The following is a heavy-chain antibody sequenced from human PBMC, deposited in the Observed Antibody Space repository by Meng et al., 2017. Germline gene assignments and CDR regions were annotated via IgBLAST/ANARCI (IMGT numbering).Heavy chain of an antibody. CDR3: ARTRGGEVEFGYFDY. CDR1: GYSISSGYY. Sequence: GSLRLSCTVSGYSISSGYYWGWIRQPPGKGLEWIGSIYHSGSTYYNPSLKSRVTISVDTSKNQFSLKLSSVTAADTAVYYCARTRGGEVEFGYFDYWGQGTLVTVSS. J-gene: IGHJ4*02. CDR2: IYHSGST. D-gene: IGHD3-10*01. V-gene: IGHV4-38-2*02.